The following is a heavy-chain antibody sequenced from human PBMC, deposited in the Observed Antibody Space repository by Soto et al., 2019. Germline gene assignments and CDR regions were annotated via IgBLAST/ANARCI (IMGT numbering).Heavy chain of an antibody. D-gene: IGHD6-13*01. CDR3: ARGPPYSSSLNWFDP. J-gene: IGHJ5*02. CDR1: GYTFTSYA. V-gene: IGHV1-3*01. Sequence: AASVKVSCKASGYTFTSYAMHWVRQAPGQRLEWMGWINAGNGNTKYSQKLQGRVTMTKDTSTSTAYMELRSLRSDDTAVYYCARGPPYSSSLNWFDPWGQGTLVTVSS. CDR2: INAGNGNT.